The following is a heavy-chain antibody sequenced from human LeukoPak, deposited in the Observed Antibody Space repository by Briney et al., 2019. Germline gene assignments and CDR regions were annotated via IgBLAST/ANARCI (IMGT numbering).Heavy chain of an antibody. Sequence: GGSLRLSCAASGFTFSSYAMSWVRQAPGKGLEWVSAISGSGGSTYYADSVKGRFTISRDNSKNTLYLQMNSLRAEDTAVYYCAKQYDSSGYYYSYFDYWGQGTLVTVSS. V-gene: IGHV3-23*01. CDR2: ISGSGGST. D-gene: IGHD3-22*01. CDR1: GFTFSSYA. CDR3: AKQYDSSGYYYSYFDY. J-gene: IGHJ4*02.